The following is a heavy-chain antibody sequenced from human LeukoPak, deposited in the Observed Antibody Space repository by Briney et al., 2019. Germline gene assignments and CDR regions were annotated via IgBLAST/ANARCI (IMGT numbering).Heavy chain of an antibody. V-gene: IGHV3-7*01. CDR2: INQDGSEK. D-gene: IGHD3-10*01. Sequence: GGSLRLSCAASGFTFSSYWMRWVRQAPGKGLEWVANINQDGSEKYYVDSVNGRFTISIDNVKNSLYLQMNSLRAEDTAVYYCASDSLWFGELNNYWGQGTLVTVSS. CDR3: ASDSLWFGELNNY. J-gene: IGHJ4*02. CDR1: GFTFSSYW.